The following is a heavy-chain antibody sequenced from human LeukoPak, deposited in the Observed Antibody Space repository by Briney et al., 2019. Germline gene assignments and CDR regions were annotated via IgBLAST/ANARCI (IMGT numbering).Heavy chain of an antibody. J-gene: IGHJ3*02. CDR2: IWYDGSKK. CDR1: GFTFSSYW. V-gene: IGHV3-33*08. D-gene: IGHD4-17*01. CDR3: ATMTTVTMDDAFDM. Sequence: GGSLRLSCGGSGFTFSSYWMTWVRQAPGKGLEWVALIWYDGSKKDYADSVKGRFTISRDNSKNTLNLQMNRLRAEDTAVYYCATMTTVTMDDAFDMWGQGTMVTVSS.